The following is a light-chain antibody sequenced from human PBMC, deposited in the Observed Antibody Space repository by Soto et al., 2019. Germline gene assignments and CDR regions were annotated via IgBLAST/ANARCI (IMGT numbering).Light chain of an antibody. J-gene: IGLJ2*01. CDR1: SGHSSYA. Sequence: QSVLTQSPSASASLGASVKLTCTLISGHSSYAIAWHQQQPEKGPRYLMKLNSDGSHSKGDGIPDRFSGSSSGAERYLTISSLQSEDEADYYCQTWGTAAVFGGGTQLTVL. V-gene: IGLV4-69*01. CDR2: LNSDGSH. CDR3: QTWGTAAV.